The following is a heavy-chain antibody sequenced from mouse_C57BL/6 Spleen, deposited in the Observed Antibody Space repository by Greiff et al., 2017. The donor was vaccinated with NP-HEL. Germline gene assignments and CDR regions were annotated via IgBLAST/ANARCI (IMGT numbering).Heavy chain of an antibody. J-gene: IGHJ3*01. CDR2: ISSGSSTI. CDR3: ARGPGTRFAY. CDR1: GFTFSDYG. Sequence: EVQGVESGGGLVKPGGSLKLSCAASGFTFSDYGMHWVRQAPEKGLEWVAYISSGSSTIYYAAPVKGRFTISRDNAKHTLFLQMASLRCEDTAMYYCARGPGTRFAYWGQGTLVTVSA. D-gene: IGHD4-1*01. V-gene: IGHV5-17*01.